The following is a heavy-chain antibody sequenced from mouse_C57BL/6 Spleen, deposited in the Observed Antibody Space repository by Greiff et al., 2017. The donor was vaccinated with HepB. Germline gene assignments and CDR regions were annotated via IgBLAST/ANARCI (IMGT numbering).Heavy chain of an antibody. D-gene: IGHD1-1*01. CDR1: GYSITSGYY. J-gene: IGHJ4*01. CDR2: ISYDGSN. CDR3: ARASSPYAMDY. Sequence: EVQRVESGPGLVKPSQSLSLTCSVTGYSITSGYYWNWIRQFPGNKLEWMGYISYDGSNNYNPSLKNRISITRDTSKNQFFLKLNSVTTEDTATYYCARASSPYAMDYWGQGTSVTVSS. V-gene: IGHV3-6*01.